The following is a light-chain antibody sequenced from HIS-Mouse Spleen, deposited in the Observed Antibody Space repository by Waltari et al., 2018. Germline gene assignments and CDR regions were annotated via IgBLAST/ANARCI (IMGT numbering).Light chain of an antibody. J-gene: IGLJ2*01. CDR3: SSYTSSSTEV. CDR1: RSAVGGYNY. Sequence: QSALTQPASVSGSPGQSITIPCPGTRSAVGGYNYVPWYQQHPGKAPKLMIYDVSNRPSGVSNRFSGSKSGNTASLTISGLQAEDEADYYCSSYTSSSTEVFGGGTKLTVL. CDR2: DVS. V-gene: IGLV2-14*03.